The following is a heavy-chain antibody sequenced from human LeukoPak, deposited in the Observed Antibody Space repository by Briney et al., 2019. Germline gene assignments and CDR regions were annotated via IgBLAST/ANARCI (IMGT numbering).Heavy chain of an antibody. J-gene: IGHJ4*02. CDR1: GGTFSSYA. CDR3: AWGHDSSGYPAYFDY. D-gene: IGHD3-22*01. Sequence: ATVKVACKASGGTFSSYAISWVRQAPGQGLEWMGGIIPIFGTANYAQKFQGRVTITTDESTSTAYMELSSLRSEDTAVYYCAWGHDSSGYPAYFDYWGQGTLVTVSS. V-gene: IGHV1-69*05. CDR2: IIPIFGTA.